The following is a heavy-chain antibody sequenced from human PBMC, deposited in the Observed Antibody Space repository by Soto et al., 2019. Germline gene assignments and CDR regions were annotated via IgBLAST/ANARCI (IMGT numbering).Heavy chain of an antibody. J-gene: IGHJ1*01. CDR2: IYYSGST. V-gene: IGHV4-39*02. CDR3: ARDLPGKEQWPVTEYFQH. Sequence: QLQLQESGPGLVKPSETLSLTCTVSGGSISSSSYYWGWIRQPPGKGLEWIGSIYYSGSTYYNPTLKIRVTISVDTSKNLVSLKLRSVTAADTAVYYCARDLPGKEQWPVTEYFQHWVQGTLVTVCS. CDR1: GGSISSSSYY. D-gene: IGHD6-19*01.